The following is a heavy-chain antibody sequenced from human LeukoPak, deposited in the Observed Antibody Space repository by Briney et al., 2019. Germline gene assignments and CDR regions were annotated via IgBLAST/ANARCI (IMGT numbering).Heavy chain of an antibody. Sequence: PGGSLRLSCAASGFTFGRFWMTWVRQAPGKGLEWVANIKPDGTKKTYVDSVKGRFIISRDNAKNSLYLQMNSLRVDDTAVYYCATAPAAADSWWGQGTPVAVSS. D-gene: IGHD6-25*01. V-gene: IGHV3-7*01. CDR2: IKPDGTKK. CDR3: ATAPAAADSW. CDR1: GFTFGRFW. J-gene: IGHJ4*02.